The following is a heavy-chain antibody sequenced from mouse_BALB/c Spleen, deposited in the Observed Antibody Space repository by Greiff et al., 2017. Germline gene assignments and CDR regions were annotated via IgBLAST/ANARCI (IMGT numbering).Heavy chain of an antibody. CDR1: GFTFSSYT. D-gene: IGHD6-1*01. Sequence: EVMLVESGGGLVKPGGSLKLSCAASGFTFSSYTMSWVRQTPEKRLEWVATISSGGSYTYYPDSVKGRFTISRDNAKNTLYLQMSSLKSEDTAMYYCTRDSPKDYWGQGTTLTVSS. V-gene: IGHV5-6-4*01. CDR2: ISSGGSYT. CDR3: TRDSPKDY. J-gene: IGHJ2*01.